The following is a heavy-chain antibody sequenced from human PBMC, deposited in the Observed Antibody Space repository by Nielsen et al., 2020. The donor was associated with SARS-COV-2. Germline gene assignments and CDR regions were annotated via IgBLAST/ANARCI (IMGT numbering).Heavy chain of an antibody. J-gene: IGHJ4*02. D-gene: IGHD2-15*01. Sequence: GESLKISCAASGFSFNVHAMTWVRQAPGKGLEWVSTISAGGDKTYYAGSVKGRFTISRDSSKNTVYLQMDNLRADDTALYYCAKGAQVVDWGQGTLVTVSS. CDR3: AKGAQVVD. CDR1: GFSFNVHA. CDR2: ISAGGDKT. V-gene: IGHV3-23*01.